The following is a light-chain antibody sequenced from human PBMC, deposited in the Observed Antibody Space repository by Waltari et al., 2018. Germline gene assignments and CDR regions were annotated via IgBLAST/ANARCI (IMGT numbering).Light chain of an antibody. Sequence: VMAQSTATPSVSPGERATLSCRASQNVYTNLAWYQQKPGQAPRLLIYGASTRATDIPARFSGSGSGTEFTLTISSLESEDFAIFYCQQYMNWPRTFGQGTKVEIK. V-gene: IGKV3-15*01. CDR1: QNVYTN. CDR2: GAS. J-gene: IGKJ1*01. CDR3: QQYMNWPRT.